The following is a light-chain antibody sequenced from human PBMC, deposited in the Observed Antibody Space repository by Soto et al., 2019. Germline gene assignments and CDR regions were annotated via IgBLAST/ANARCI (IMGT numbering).Light chain of an antibody. CDR1: QSVDIY. CDR2: DAY. V-gene: IGKV3-11*01. J-gene: IGKJ4*01. Sequence: EVVLTQSPATLSLSPGESATLSCRASQSVDIYLAWYQQKPGQAPRLLIYDAYNRATGIPARFRGSGSGTDFTLTISSLEPEDFAVYYCQQRRIWPPLTFGGGTKVEIK. CDR3: QQRRIWPPLT.